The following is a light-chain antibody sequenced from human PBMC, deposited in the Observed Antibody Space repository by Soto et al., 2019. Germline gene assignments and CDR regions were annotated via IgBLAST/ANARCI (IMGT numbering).Light chain of an antibody. J-gene: IGKJ4*01. CDR1: QNIENY. CDR3: QQTYSLPIT. Sequence: DIQMTQSPSSMSTSVAERLTITCRASQNIENYLNWYQHKPGKAPELLILSASIVQSGVPSRFSGAGFGTDFTLTISSLQPEDFATFFCQQTYSLPITFGGGTKVVIK. V-gene: IGKV1-39*01. CDR2: SAS.